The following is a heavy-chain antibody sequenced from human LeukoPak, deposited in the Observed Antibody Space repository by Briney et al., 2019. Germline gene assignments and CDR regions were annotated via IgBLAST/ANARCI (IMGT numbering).Heavy chain of an antibody. D-gene: IGHD2-8*01. CDR3: ARAPQWARFDC. Sequence: GGPLRLSCAASGFTVSSNYMSWVRQAPGKGLEWVSVIYSGGSTYYADSVKGRFTISRDNSKNTLYLQMNSLRAEDTAVYYCARAPQWARFDCWGQGTLVTVPS. CDR1: GFTVSSNY. CDR2: IYSGGST. V-gene: IGHV3-53*01. J-gene: IGHJ4*02.